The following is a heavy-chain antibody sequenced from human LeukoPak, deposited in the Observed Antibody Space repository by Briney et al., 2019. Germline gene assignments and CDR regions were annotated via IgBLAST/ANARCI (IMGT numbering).Heavy chain of an antibody. CDR3: AKEGELGEFDY. J-gene: IGHJ4*02. D-gene: IGHD3-16*01. V-gene: IGHV3-23*01. CDR1: GSTFSNYG. Sequence: GGSLRLSCAASGSTFSNYGMNWVRQAPGKGLEWVSAITGSGHTTYYADSVKGRFTISRDNSKNTLYLQMNSLRAEDTAVYYCAKEGELGEFDYWGQGTLVTVSS. CDR2: ITGSGHTT.